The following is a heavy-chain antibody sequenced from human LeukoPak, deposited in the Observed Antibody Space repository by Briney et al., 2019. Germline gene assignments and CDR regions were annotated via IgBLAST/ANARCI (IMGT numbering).Heavy chain of an antibody. Sequence: ASVKVSCKASGYTFTSYAIHWVRQAPGHGFEWMGWITPSGGTNYPQKFQGRVAITWDTSITTAYMDLSRLTSDDTAVYYCARDRYGDGFAHLDYWGQGALVTVSS. V-gene: IGHV1-2*02. J-gene: IGHJ4*02. CDR1: GYTFTSYA. CDR2: ITPSGGT. CDR3: ARDRYGDGFAHLDY. D-gene: IGHD5-24*01.